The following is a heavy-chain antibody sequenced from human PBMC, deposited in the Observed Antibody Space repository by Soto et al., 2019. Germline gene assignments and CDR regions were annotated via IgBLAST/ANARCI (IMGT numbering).Heavy chain of an antibody. V-gene: IGHV4-34*01. J-gene: IGHJ4*02. D-gene: IGHD3-9*01. CDR3: ASYYDILTGYTFAY. CDR1: GGSFSGYY. CDR2: INHSGST. Sequence: SETLSITCAVYGGSFSGYYWSWIRQPPGKGLEWIGEINHSGSTNYNPSLKSRVTISVDTSKNQFSLKLSSVTAADTAVYYCASYYDILTGYTFAYWGRGTLVIVSA.